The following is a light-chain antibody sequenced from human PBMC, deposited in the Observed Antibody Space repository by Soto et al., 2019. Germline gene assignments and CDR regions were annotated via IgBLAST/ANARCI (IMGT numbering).Light chain of an antibody. Sequence: IIMTQSPDTLSVSPGERATLSCRASQSVSSNLAWYQQKPGQAPRLLIYGAYIRATGVPARFSGSGSGTEFTLTISSLQFEDIAVYHCQQYNNWPLTFGGGTKVDIK. J-gene: IGKJ4*01. V-gene: IGKV3-15*01. CDR3: QQYNNWPLT. CDR2: GAY. CDR1: QSVSSN.